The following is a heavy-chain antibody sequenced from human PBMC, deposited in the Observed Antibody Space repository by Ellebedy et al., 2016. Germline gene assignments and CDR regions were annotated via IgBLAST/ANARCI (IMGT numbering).Heavy chain of an antibody. J-gene: IGHJ5*02. CDR2: IYYSGST. Sequence: SETLSLTXSVSGGSISGGGYYWSWIRQPPGKGLEWVGYIYYSGSTYYNSSLKSRLTMSVDTSKNHFSLKLSSVTAADTAVYYCAREVGATTINWFDPWGQGTLVTVSS. D-gene: IGHD1-26*01. CDR1: GGSISGGGYY. V-gene: IGHV4-31*03. CDR3: AREVGATTINWFDP.